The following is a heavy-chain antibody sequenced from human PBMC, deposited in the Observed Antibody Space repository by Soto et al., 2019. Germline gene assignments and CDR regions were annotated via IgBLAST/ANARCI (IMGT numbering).Heavy chain of an antibody. Sequence: LRLSCAASGFTFTSYDMHWVRQAPGKGLEWMALILYDGSAEYYADSVKGRFTISRDNSKSTLYLQMNSLRAEDTAVYYCARSRDGYSFYFYYGMDVWGQGTTVTVSS. V-gene: IGHV3-30*03. J-gene: IGHJ6*02. D-gene: IGHD4-4*01. CDR3: ARSRDGYSFYFYYGMDV. CDR1: GFTFTSYD. CDR2: ILYDGSAE.